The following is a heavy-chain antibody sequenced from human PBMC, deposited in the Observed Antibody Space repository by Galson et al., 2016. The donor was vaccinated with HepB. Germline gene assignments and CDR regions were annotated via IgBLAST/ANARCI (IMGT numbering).Heavy chain of an antibody. CDR1: DFSFSNAW. J-gene: IGHJ5*02. CDR2: IKTTRDGGTA. V-gene: IGHV3-15*07. CDR3: TAHDWFDP. Sequence: LSCAASDFSFSNAWMNWVRQAPGKGLEWVGRIKTTRDGGTAEYAAPVKGRFTISRDDSKNTLYLQMNSLKTEDTAVYYCTAHDWFDPWGQGTLVTVSS.